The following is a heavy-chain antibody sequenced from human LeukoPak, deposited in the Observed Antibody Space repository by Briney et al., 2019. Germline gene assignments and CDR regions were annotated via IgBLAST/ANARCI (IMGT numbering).Heavy chain of an antibody. CDR2: TSGSGGTT. CDR3: AREGDIVVVPAAGPFDY. V-gene: IGHV3-23*01. D-gene: IGHD2-2*01. J-gene: IGHJ4*02. CDR1: GFTFSSYA. Sequence: PGGSLRLSCAASGFTFSSYAMSWVRQAPGKGLEWVSDTSGSGGTTYYADSVKGRFTISRDNAKNSLYLQMNSLRAEDTAVYYCAREGDIVVVPAAGPFDYWGQGTLVTVSS.